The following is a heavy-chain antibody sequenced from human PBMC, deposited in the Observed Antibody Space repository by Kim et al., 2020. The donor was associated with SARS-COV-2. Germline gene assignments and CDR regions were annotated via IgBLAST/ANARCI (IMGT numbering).Heavy chain of an antibody. D-gene: IGHD6-19*01. CDR1: GYTFTNFA. Sequence: ASVKVSCKASGYTFTNFAIHWVRQAPGQRLEWMGWINPGNGNTKCSQKFQGRVTITRDTSASTAYMELSSLRSEDTAVYYCARDVGGDRGGWNRWFDPWGQGTLVTVSS. CDR3: ARDVGGDRGGWNRWFDP. J-gene: IGHJ5*02. V-gene: IGHV1-3*01. CDR2: INPGNGNT.